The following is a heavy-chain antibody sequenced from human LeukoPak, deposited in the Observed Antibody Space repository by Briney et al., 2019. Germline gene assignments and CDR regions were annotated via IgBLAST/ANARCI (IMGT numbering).Heavy chain of an antibody. CDR1: GYTFTSYG. V-gene: IGHV1-18*01. J-gene: IGHJ6*03. D-gene: IGHD3-16*02. CDR2: ISAYNGNT. CDR3: ARVNGSDDYVWGSYRLYYYYMDV. Sequence: GASVKVSCKSSGYTFTSYGISWVRQAPGQGLEWMGWISAYNGNTNYAQKLQGRVTMTTDTSTSTAYMELRSLRSDDTAVYYCARVNGSDDYVWGSYRLYYYYMDVWGKGTTVTVSS.